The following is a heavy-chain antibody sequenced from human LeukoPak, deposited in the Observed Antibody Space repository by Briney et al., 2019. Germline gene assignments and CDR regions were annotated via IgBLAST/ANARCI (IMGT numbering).Heavy chain of an antibody. V-gene: IGHV3-30*02. CDR1: GFTFSSYG. D-gene: IGHD4-17*01. Sequence: GGSLRLSCAASGFTFSSYGMHWVRQAPGKGLEWVAFIRYDGSNKYYADSVKGRFTISRDNSKNTLYLQMNSLRAEDTAVYYCAKDMGYGDYGGLDYWGQGTLVTVSS. J-gene: IGHJ4*02. CDR3: AKDMGYGDYGGLDY. CDR2: IRYDGSNK.